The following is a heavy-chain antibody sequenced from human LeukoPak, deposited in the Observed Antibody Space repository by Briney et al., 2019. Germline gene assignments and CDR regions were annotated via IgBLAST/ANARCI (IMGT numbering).Heavy chain of an antibody. J-gene: IGHJ4*02. CDR1: GFTFSSYW. V-gene: IGHV3-7*01. D-gene: IGHD1-26*01. Sequence: GGSLRLSCAASGFTFSSYWMSWVRQAPGKGLEWVANVKQDGSEKYYVDSVKGRFTISRDNAKNSLYLQMNSPRAEDTAVYHCARDKIVGATQFDYWGQGTLVTVSS. CDR3: ARDKIVGATQFDY. CDR2: VKQDGSEK.